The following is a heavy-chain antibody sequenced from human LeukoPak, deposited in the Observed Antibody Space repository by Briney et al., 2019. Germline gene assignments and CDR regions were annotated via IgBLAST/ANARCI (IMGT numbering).Heavy chain of an antibody. CDR1: GFTFSSYG. D-gene: IGHD3-10*01. CDR3: AKDDLYYGSGPGYMDV. V-gene: IGHV3-30*02. CDR2: IRYDGSNK. J-gene: IGHJ6*03. Sequence: GGSLRLSCAASGFTFSSYGMHWVRQAPGKGLEWVAFIRYDGSNKYYADSVKGRFTISRDNSKNTLYLQMNSLRAEDTAVYYCAKDDLYYGSGPGYMDVWGKGTTVTISS.